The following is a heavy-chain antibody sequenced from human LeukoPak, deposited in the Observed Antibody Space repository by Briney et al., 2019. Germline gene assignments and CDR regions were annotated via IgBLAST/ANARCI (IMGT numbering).Heavy chain of an antibody. CDR3: AAVIDY. Sequence: GGSLRLSCAASGFTFSTYSMNWIRQAPGKGLEWISYISNSGNTKYYADSVKGRFSISRDNANNSVYLQMNNLRAEDTAVYYCAAVIDYWGQGTLVTVSS. V-gene: IGHV3-48*04. J-gene: IGHJ4*02. CDR1: GFTFSTYS. CDR2: ISNSGNTK.